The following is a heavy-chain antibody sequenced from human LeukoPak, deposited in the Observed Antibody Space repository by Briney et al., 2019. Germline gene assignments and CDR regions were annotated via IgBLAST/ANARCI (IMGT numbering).Heavy chain of an antibody. CDR2: ISYDGSNK. CDR1: GFTFSSYG. D-gene: IGHD3-16*02. Sequence: GGSLRLSCAASGFTFSSYGMHWVRQAPGKGLEWVAVISYDGSNKYYADSVKGRFTISRDNAKNSLYLQMNSLRAEDTAVYYCARDPISRYDYVWGSYRTNYFDYWGQGTLVTVSS. CDR3: ARDPISRYDYVWGSYRTNYFDY. V-gene: IGHV3-33*08. J-gene: IGHJ4*02.